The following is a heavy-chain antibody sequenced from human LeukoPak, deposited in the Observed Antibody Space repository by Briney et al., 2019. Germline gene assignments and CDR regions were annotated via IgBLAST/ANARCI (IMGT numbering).Heavy chain of an antibody. J-gene: IGHJ4*02. CDR3: ARTLHIPLIDY. Sequence: GASVKVSCKASGYNFISFGISWVRQAPGQGLEWMGWISGYNGNTNYAQKLQGRVTMTTDTSTSTAYMELRSLRSDDTAVYYCARTLHIPLIDYWGQGTLVTVSS. V-gene: IGHV1-18*01. CDR1: GYNFISFG. CDR2: ISGYNGNT.